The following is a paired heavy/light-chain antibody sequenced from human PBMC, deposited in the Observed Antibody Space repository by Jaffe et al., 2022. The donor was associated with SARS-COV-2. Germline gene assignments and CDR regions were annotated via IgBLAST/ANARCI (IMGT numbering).Heavy chain of an antibody. Sequence: QVQLQESGPGLVKPSQTLSLTCTVSGGSINSGGYYWNWIRQSAGKGLEWIGRVYTSGSTNYNPSLKSRVIISLDTSKNQLSLKLSAVTAADTAVYFCARGDSSSRYVWWLDPWGQGTLVTVSS. D-gene: IGHD6-13*01. CDR2: VYTSGST. CDR3: ARGDSSSRYVWWLDP. V-gene: IGHV4-61*02. CDR1: GGSINSGGYY. J-gene: IGHJ5*02.
Light chain of an antibody. V-gene: IGKV1-39*01. CDR2: AAS. J-gene: IGKJ4*01. CDR3: QQSYSTPIT. CDR1: ENIARY. Sequence: DIQMTQSPSSLSASVGDRVTITCRASENIARYLNWYQQKPGKAPKFLIYAASNLQSEVPLRFSGSGSGTDFTLTITNLQPEDFASYYCQQSYSTPITFGGGTKVEV.